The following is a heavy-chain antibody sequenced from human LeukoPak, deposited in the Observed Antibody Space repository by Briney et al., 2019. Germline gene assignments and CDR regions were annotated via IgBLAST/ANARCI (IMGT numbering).Heavy chain of an antibody. CDR3: AKDTRDDHHSDY. CDR2: ISNDGINK. CDR1: GFTFSAYG. D-gene: IGHD1-14*01. Sequence: QPGGSLRLSCAVSGFTFSAYGMHWVRQAPGKGLEWVAIISNDGINKYYADSVKGRFTISRDNSKNTLYLQMNSLRAEDTAVYYCAKDTRDDHHSDYWGQGTLVTVSS. V-gene: IGHV3-30*18. J-gene: IGHJ4*02.